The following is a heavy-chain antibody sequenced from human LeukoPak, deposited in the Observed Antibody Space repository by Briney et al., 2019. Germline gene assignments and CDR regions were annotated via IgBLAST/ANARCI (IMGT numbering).Heavy chain of an antibody. Sequence: AAVNVSCKASGYTFTVYYMHWVRQAPGQGVEWMGWINPNSGGTNYAQKFQGRVTMTRDTSISTAYMQLSRLRSDDTAVYYCARSMTTVVTPGVYWGQGTLVTVSS. CDR2: INPNSGGT. CDR1: GYTFTVYY. D-gene: IGHD4-23*01. V-gene: IGHV1-2*02. CDR3: ARSMTTVVTPGVY. J-gene: IGHJ4*02.